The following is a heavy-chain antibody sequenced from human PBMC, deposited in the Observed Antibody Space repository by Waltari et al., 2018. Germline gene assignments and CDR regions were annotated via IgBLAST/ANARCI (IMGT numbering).Heavy chain of an antibody. D-gene: IGHD5-12*01. V-gene: IGHV4-34*02. CDR3: ARGRRLGYYYGLDV. CDR1: GESFRAFY. CDR2: INHSGST. Sequence: VQLQPWGAGLLKSSETLSLPCAVSGESFRAFYWSWLRQPPGKGLEWIGEINHSGSTNYNPSLKSRVTISVDRTRNQFSLNLNSVTAADTAVFYCARGRRLGYYYGLDVWGQGTTVTVSS. J-gene: IGHJ6*02.